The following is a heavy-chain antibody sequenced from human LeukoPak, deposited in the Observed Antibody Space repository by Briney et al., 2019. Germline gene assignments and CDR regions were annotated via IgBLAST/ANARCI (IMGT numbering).Heavy chain of an antibody. V-gene: IGHV1-2*06. CDR1: GYTFTEYY. CDR3: ARERQDSSSSVDY. CDR2: INPNSGGT. J-gene: IGHJ4*02. Sequence: VASVKVSCKASGYTFTEYYIHWVRQAPGQGLEWMGRINPNSGGTNYAQKFQGRVTMTRDTSISTAYMELSRLRYDDTAVYYCARERQDSSSSVDYWGQGTLVTVSS. D-gene: IGHD6-6*01.